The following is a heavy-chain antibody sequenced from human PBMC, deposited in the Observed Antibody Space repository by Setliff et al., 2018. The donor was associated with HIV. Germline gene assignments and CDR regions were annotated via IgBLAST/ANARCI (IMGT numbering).Heavy chain of an antibody. CDR2: IYYSGST. J-gene: IGHJ4*02. Sequence: PSETLSLTCAVSGYSIRSNNWWGWIRQPPGKGLEWIGYIYYSGSTYYNPSLKSRVTMSVDTSKNQFSLNLSSVTAVDTAVYYCARIVRYYDSSGYLYYFDDWGQGTLVTVSS. CDR1: GYSIRSNNW. D-gene: IGHD3-22*01. CDR3: ARIVRYYDSSGYLYYFDD. V-gene: IGHV4-28*01.